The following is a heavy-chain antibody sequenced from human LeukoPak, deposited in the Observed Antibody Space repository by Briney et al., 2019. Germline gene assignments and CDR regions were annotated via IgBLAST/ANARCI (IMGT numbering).Heavy chain of an antibody. V-gene: IGHV4-59*01. D-gene: IGHD3-10*01. CDR2: IYYSGST. CDR1: GGSISSYY. Sequence: SETLSLTCTVSGGSISSYYWSWIRQPPGKGLEWIGYIYYSGSTNYNPSLKSRVTISADTSKNQFSLNLSSVTAADTAVYYCARAPTSMVRGVGYFDYWGQGTLVTVSS. CDR3: ARAPTSMVRGVGYFDY. J-gene: IGHJ4*02.